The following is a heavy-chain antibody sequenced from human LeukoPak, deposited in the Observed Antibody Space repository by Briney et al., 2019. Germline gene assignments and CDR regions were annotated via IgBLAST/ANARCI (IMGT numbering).Heavy chain of an antibody. CDR2: INPDRGDS. J-gene: IGHJ3*02. D-gene: IGHD6-6*01. CDR1: GYTFTAYY. CDR3: ARPYSRSSIDGFDI. Sequence: VASVKVSRKASGYTFTAYYIVWVRQAPGQGLEWMGWINPDRGDSNFEQKFQGRISMTRDTPISTAYLELSSLTSDDTALYYCARPYSRSSIDGFDIWGQGTMVTVSS. V-gene: IGHV1-2*02.